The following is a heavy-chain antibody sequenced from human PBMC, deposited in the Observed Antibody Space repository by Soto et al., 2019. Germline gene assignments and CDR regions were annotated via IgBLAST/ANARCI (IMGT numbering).Heavy chain of an antibody. V-gene: IGHV4-59*01. CDR3: ARDGKFDISGSYVVQTFNV. J-gene: IGHJ2*01. Sequence: SETLSLTCTVSGGSIGSYYWTWIRQPPGKGLEWIGCIHYSGSTNYNPSLTSRVTISVDTSKKQFSLKLTSVTAADTAVYYCARDGKFDISGSYVVQTFNVWGRGTLVTDSS. CDR2: IHYSGST. CDR1: GGSIGSYY. D-gene: IGHD3-22*01.